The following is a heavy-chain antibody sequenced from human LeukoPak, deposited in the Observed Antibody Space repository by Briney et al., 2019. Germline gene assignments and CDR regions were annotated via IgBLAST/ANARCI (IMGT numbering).Heavy chain of an antibody. D-gene: IGHD2-2*01. V-gene: IGHV1-69*13. Sequence: ASVKVSCKASGGTFSSYAISWVRQAPGQGLEWMGGIIPIFGTANYAQKFQGRVTITADESTSTAYMELSSLRSEDTAVYYCARDLETSAVPAPEYYYYYGMDVWGQGTTVTVSS. J-gene: IGHJ6*02. CDR1: GGTFSSYA. CDR3: ARDLETSAVPAPEYYYYYGMDV. CDR2: IIPIFGTA.